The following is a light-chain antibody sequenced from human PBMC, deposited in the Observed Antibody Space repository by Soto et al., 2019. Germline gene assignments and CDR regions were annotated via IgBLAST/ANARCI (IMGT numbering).Light chain of an antibody. CDR1: QTVRTS. CDR3: QQSSSPPRT. V-gene: IGKV1-39*01. J-gene: IGKJ1*01. Sequence: QMTQSPSSLSASVGARVTLSCRASQTVRTSLNWYQQKPGKAPKLLIYGASTLQSGVPSRFSGPVSATDFTLTISSLQREEFAIYFCQQSSSPPRTFGQGTKVEV. CDR2: GAS.